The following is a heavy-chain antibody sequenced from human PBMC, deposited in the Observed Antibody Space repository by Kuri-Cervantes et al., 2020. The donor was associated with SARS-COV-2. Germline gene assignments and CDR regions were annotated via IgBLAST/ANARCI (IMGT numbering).Heavy chain of an antibody. V-gene: IGHV3-48*04. D-gene: IGHD2-2*01. CDR1: GFTFSSYS. CDR2: ISSSGSTI. J-gene: IGHJ4*02. Sequence: GESLKISCAASGFTFSSYSMSWIRQAPGKGLEWVSYISSSGSTIYYADSVKGRFTISRDNAKNSLYLQTNSLRAEDTAVYYCARGGLYCSSTSCYGTHFDYWGQGTLVTVSS. CDR3: ARGGLYCSSTSCYGTHFDY.